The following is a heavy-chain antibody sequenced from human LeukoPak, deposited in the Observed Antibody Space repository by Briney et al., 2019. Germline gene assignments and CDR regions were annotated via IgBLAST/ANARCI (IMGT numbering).Heavy chain of an antibody. CDR2: IYYSGST. J-gene: IGHJ4*02. CDR3: ARDGSGYSYGHVDY. D-gene: IGHD5-18*01. Sequence: PSETLSLTCTVSGGSISSYYWSWIRQPPGKGLEWIGYIYYSGSTNYNPSLKSRVTISVDTSKNQFSLKLTSLTAADTAVYYCARDGSGYSYGHVDYWGQGTLVTVSS. CDR1: GGSISSYY. V-gene: IGHV4-59*12.